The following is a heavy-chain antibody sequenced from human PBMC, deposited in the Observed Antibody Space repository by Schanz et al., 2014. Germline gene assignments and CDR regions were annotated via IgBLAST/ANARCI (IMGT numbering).Heavy chain of an antibody. CDR2: IKEDGSVK. D-gene: IGHD1-1*01. CDR3: ARDRRNADLDY. J-gene: IGHJ4*02. Sequence: EVQLVESGGGLVKPGGSLRLSCATSGLTFTSAWMSWVRQAPGKGLEWVANIKEDGSVKDYVDSVKGRFTISRDNAKNSLYLEMNSLRAEDTALYYCARDRRNADLDYWGQGTLVTVSS. CDR1: GLTFTSAW. V-gene: IGHV3-7*01.